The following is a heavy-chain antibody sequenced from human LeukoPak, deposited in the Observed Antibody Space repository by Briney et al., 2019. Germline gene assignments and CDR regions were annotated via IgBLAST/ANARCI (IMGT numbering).Heavy chain of an antibody. CDR1: GYTFTSYD. V-gene: IGHV1-18*01. CDR3: ARGVSGVTPP. Sequence: ALVKVSCKTSGYTFTSYDISWVRQAPGQGPEWLGWINTNAGNTHYAKSLQDRVTLTTDTSTSTAYMELRSLKSDDTAVYYCARGVSGVTPPWGQGTLVIVSS. CDR2: INTNAGNT. D-gene: IGHD4-23*01. J-gene: IGHJ5*02.